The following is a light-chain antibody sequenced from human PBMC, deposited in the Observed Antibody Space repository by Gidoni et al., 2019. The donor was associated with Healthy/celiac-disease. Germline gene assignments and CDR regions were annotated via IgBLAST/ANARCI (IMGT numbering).Light chain of an antibody. CDR3: QQRSNWPPGGT. J-gene: IGKJ1*01. CDR2: DAS. CDR1: QSVSCY. Sequence: EIVLKQSPATLSLSPGERATLSCRARQSVSCYLAWYQQKPGQAPRLLIYDASNRATGIPARFSGSGSGTDFTLTISSLEPEDFAVYYCQQRSNWPPGGTFGQGTKVEIK. V-gene: IGKV3-11*01.